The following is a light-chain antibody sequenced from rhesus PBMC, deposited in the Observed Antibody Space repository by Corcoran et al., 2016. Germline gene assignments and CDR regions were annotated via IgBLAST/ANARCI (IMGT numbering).Light chain of an antibody. CDR3: QQHDNTPYS. J-gene: IGKJ2*01. V-gene: IGKV1-69*01. CDR2: RSS. Sequence: DIQMTQSPSSLSASVGDRVTITCRASQGISNWLAWYQQKPGKAPKLLIYRSSNLETGVPSRFSGSGSGTDFTLTISSRQPEDIATYYCQQHDNTPYSFGQGTKVEIK. CDR1: QGISNW.